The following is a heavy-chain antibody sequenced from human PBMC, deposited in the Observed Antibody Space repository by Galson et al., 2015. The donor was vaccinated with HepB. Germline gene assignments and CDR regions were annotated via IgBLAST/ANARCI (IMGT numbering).Heavy chain of an antibody. CDR2: IIPIFGTA. J-gene: IGHJ3*02. CDR1: GGTFSSYA. Sequence: SVKVSCKASGGTFSSYAISWVRQAPGQGLEWMGGIIPIFGTANYAQKFQGRVTITADESTSTAYMELSSLRSEDTAVYYCARRTTYSTGNDAFDIWGQGTMVTVSS. D-gene: IGHD6-13*01. CDR3: ARRTTYSTGNDAFDI. V-gene: IGHV1-69*13.